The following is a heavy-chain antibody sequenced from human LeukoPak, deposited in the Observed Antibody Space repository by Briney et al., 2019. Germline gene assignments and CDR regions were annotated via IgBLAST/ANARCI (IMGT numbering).Heavy chain of an antibody. CDR2: IKQDGSEI. CDR3: ARALYSSSSF. V-gene: IGHV3-7*01. J-gene: IGHJ4*02. D-gene: IGHD6-6*01. Sequence: PGGSLRLSCAASGSTFSNYWLSWVRQAPGKGLEWVANIKQDGSEIHYVDSVKGRFTISRDNAKNSLYLQMESLRAEDTAVYYCARALYSSSSFWGQGTLVTVSS. CDR1: GSTFSNYW.